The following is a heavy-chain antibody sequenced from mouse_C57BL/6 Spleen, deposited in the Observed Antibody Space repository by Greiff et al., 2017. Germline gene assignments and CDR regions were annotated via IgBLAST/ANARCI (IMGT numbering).Heavy chain of an antibody. CDR2: IDPSDSYT. D-gene: IGHD1-1*01. Sequence: QVQLQQPGAELVMPGASVKLSCKASGYTFTSYWMPWVKQRPGQGLEWIGEIDPSDSYTNYNQKFKGKSTLTVDKSSSTAYMQLSSLTSEDSAVYYCARGYYGSSYYFDYWGQGTTLTVSS. CDR1: GYTFTSYW. V-gene: IGHV1-69*01. J-gene: IGHJ2*01. CDR3: ARGYYGSSYYFDY.